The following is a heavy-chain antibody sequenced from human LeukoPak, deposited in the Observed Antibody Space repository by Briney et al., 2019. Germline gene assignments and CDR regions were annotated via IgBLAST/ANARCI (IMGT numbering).Heavy chain of an antibody. D-gene: IGHD3-22*01. J-gene: IGHJ5*02. V-gene: IGHV3-74*01. CDR1: GFTFSSYW. CDR2: INSDGSST. Sequence: GESLKISCAASGFTFSSYWMHWVRQAPGKGLVWVSRINSDGSSTSYADSVKGRFTISRDNAKNTLYLQMNSLRAEDTAVYYCARAVLYYYDSSGYSRPYNWFDPWCQGTLVTVSS. CDR3: ARAVLYYYDSSGYSRPYNWFDP.